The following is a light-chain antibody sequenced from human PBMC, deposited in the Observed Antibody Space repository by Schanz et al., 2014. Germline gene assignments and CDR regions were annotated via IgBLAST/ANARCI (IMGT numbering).Light chain of an antibody. CDR3: AAWDDSLNGWV. Sequence: QSALTQPASVSGSPGQSITMSCTGTSSDVGGYNYVSWYRQHPGKAPKLMIYDVSNRPSGVSNRFSGSKSGNTASLTISGLQAEDEADYYCAAWDDSLNGWVFGGGTKLTVL. CDR2: DVS. J-gene: IGLJ3*02. V-gene: IGLV2-14*01. CDR1: SSDVGGYNY.